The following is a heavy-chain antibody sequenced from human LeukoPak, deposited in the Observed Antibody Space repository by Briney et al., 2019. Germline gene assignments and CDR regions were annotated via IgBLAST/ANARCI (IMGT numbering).Heavy chain of an antibody. Sequence: GGSLRLSCAASGFTFSSYAMNWVRQAPGKGLEWVGFIRSKTYGGTTEYAASVKGRFTISRDDSKSIAYLQMNSLKTEDTAVYYCTTYLGVMDLSYLQYWGQGTLVTVSS. V-gene: IGHV3-49*04. CDR2: IRSKTYGGTT. J-gene: IGHJ4*02. CDR3: TTYLGVMDLSYLQY. CDR1: GFTFSSYA. D-gene: IGHD3-10*01.